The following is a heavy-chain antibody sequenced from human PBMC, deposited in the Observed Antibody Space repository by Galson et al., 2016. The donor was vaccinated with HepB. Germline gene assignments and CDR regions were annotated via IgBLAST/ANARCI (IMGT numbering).Heavy chain of an antibody. CDR2: IGPNARGGTT. CDR3: ITVSYVVAAASTGGY. J-gene: IGHJ4*02. Sequence: SLRLSCAGSGFTFNDAWMSWVRQTPGKGLEWVGRIGPNARGGTTDYAAPVKGRFTISRDDSKNTLYLQMDSLRTEDTAVYYCITVSYVVAAASTGGYWGQGTLVTVSS. CDR1: GFTFNDAW. V-gene: IGHV3-15*04. D-gene: IGHD2-21*01.